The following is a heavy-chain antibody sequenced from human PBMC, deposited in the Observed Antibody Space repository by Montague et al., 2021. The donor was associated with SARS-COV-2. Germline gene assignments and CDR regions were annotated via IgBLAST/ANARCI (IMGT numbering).Heavy chain of an antibody. D-gene: IGHD2-8*01. CDR1: GGSISGYY. J-gene: IGHJ6*02. Sequence: SETLSLTCTVSGGSISGYYWSWIRQSPGKGLEWIGYIYYSWSTKYNPFLESRVTVSVDRSKNQVSLKLSPVTPADTAVYYCARLLRSCSNGVCRTYYYYAMDVWGQGTTVTVSS. V-gene: IGHV4-59*01. CDR2: IYYSWST. CDR3: ARLLRSCSNGVCRTYYYYAMDV.